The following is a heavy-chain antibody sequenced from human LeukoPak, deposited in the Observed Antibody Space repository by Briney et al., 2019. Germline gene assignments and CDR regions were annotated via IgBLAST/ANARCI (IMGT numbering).Heavy chain of an antibody. CDR2: FYTSGST. J-gene: IGHJ4*02. CDR1: GGSISSGSYY. CDR3: AREIAPYLEVRYFDY. Sequence: PSETLSLTCTVSGGSISSGSYYWSWIRQPAGKGLEGIGRFYTSGSTNYNPALKSRVTISVDTSNNQFSLKLSSVTAADTAVYYCAREIAPYLEVRYFDYWGQGTLVTVSS. V-gene: IGHV4-61*02. D-gene: IGHD2/OR15-2a*01.